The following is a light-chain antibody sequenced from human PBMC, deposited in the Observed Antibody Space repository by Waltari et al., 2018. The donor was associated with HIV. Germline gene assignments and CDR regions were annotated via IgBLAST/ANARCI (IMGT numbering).Light chain of an antibody. V-gene: IGKV3-15*01. CDR3: QQYNYWPPYT. Sequence: EIVMTQSPATLSGSPGERVTLSCRASQTIISNFAWYQHTPGQAPRLLIYGASARSAGVPARFTGSGSGTEFTLTISSLQSEDFAVYYCQQYNYWPPYTFGQGTKLEIK. J-gene: IGKJ2*01. CDR2: GAS. CDR1: QTIISN.